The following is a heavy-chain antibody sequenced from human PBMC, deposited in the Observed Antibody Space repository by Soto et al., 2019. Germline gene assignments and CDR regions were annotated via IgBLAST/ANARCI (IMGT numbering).Heavy chain of an antibody. V-gene: IGHV3-23*01. CDR1: VFTFSSYA. D-gene: IGHD2-15*01. CDR3: AKDLLGTWLPFDY. CDR2: ISGSGGST. J-gene: IGHJ4*02. Sequence: WWSLRLSCSASVFTFSSYAMSWFRQAPGKGLEWVSAISGSGGSTYYADPVKGRFTISRDNSKNTLYLQMNSLRAEDTAVYYCAKDLLGTWLPFDYWGQGTLVTVSS.